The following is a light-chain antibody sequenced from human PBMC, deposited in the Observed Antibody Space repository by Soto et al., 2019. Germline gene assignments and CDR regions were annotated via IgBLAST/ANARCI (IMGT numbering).Light chain of an antibody. CDR3: SSYTSSSTFSYV. Sequence: QSALTQPASVSGSPGQSITISCTGTSSDVGGYNYVSWYQQHPGKAPKLMIYEVSNRPSGVSNRFSGSKSGNTASLTISGLQAEDEADYYCSSYTSSSTFSYVFGTGTKVTVL. CDR1: SSDVGGYNY. V-gene: IGLV2-14*01. CDR2: EVS. J-gene: IGLJ1*01.